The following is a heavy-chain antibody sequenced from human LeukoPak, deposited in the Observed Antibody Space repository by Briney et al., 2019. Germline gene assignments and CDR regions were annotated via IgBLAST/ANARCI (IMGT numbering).Heavy chain of an antibody. D-gene: IGHD3-10*01. CDR1: GGSFSGYY. J-gene: IGHJ6*02. Sequence: SETLSLTCAVYGGSFSGYYWSWYRQPPGKGLEWIGEINHSGSTNYNPSLKSRGTISVDTSENQFSLKLTSVTAADTAVYYCARVYGSGSYPPYYYYGVDVWGQGTTVTVS. CDR3: ARVYGSGSYPPYYYYGVDV. V-gene: IGHV4-34*01. CDR2: INHSGST.